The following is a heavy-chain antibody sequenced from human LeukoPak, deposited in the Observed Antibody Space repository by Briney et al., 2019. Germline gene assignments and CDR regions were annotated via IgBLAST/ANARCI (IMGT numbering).Heavy chain of an antibody. D-gene: IGHD6-13*01. CDR3: ARGIIAAAGPAHFDY. J-gene: IGHJ4*02. Sequence: PSETLSLTCAVSGGSISSSNWWSWVGQPPGKGLEWIGEIYHSGSTNYNPSLKSRVTISVDKSKNQFSLKLSSVTAADTAVYYCARGIIAAAGPAHFDYWGQGTLVTVSS. CDR1: GGSISSSNW. CDR2: IYHSGST. V-gene: IGHV4-4*02.